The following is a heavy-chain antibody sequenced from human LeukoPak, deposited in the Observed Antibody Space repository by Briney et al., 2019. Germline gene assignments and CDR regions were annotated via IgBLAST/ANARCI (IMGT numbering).Heavy chain of an antibody. V-gene: IGHV4-4*07. CDR2: IYTSGST. J-gene: IGHJ6*03. Sequence: SETLSLTCTVSGGSISSYYWSWIRQPAGKGLEWIGRIYTSGSTNYNPSLKSRVTISVDTFKNQFSLKLSSVTAADTAVYYCARGTTIFGVVIDYYYYYMDVWGKGTTVTVSS. CDR1: GGSISSYY. CDR3: ARGTTIFGVVIDYYYYYMDV. D-gene: IGHD3-3*01.